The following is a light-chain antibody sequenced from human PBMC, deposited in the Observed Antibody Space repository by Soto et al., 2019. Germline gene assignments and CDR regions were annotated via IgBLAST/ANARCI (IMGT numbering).Light chain of an antibody. CDR3: LQDHDSLT. CDR2: AAS. Sequence: AIPMTQSPSSLSASVGDRVTITCRASQGIRNDLAWYQQKPGKAPKLLIYAASTLHSGVPSRFSGSGSGTDFALTITSLQPEDFATYHCLQDHDSLTFGPGTKVDIK. V-gene: IGKV1-6*01. CDR1: QGIRND. J-gene: IGKJ3*01.